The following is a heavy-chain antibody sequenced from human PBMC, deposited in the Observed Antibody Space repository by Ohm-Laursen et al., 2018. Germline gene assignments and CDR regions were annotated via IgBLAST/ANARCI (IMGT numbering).Heavy chain of an antibody. V-gene: IGHV3-9*01. CDR1: GFTFGNYA. Sequence: SLRLSCTASGFTFGNYAMHWVRHAPGKGLEWVATINWNSGDIGYGDSVKGRFTISRDNAKNSLSLQMNSLRAEDTALYYCAKGAATVVTSLFDYWGQGTLVTVSS. J-gene: IGHJ4*02. CDR3: AKGAATVVTSLFDY. D-gene: IGHD4-23*01. CDR2: INWNSGDI.